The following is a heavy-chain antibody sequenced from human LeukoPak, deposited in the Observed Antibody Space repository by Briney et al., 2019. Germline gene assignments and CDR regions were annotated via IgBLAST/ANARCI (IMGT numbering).Heavy chain of an antibody. CDR1: GFIFGEHY. J-gene: IGHJ5*02. CDR3: ARNKERFDP. Sequence: PGGSLRLSCADSGFIFGEHYMRWIRQAPGKGLECISYISSSGFTIYYADSVKGRFTISRDNAKDSLYLQMNSLRVEDTALYYCARNKERFDPWGQGTLVTVSS. CDR2: ISSSGFTI. V-gene: IGHV3-11*04.